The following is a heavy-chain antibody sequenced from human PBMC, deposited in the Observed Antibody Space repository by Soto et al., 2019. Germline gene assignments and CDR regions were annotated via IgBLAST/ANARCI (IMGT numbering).Heavy chain of an antibody. J-gene: IGHJ4*02. CDR2: IYWDDDK. CDR1: GFSLSTSGVG. V-gene: IGHV2-5*02. D-gene: IGHD2-15*01. Sequence: QITLKESGPTLVKPTQTLTLTCTFSGFSLSTSGVGVGWIRQPPGKALEWLALIYWDDDKRYSPSLKSRLTTTTDTSKNQLVLTTTNMDPVDTAPYYCAQRPSYCSGGICFSAFDYWGQGALGTVSS. CDR3: AQRPSYCSGGICFSAFDY.